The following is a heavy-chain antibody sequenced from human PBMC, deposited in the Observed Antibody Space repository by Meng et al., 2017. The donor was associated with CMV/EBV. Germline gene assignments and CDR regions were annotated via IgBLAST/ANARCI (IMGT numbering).Heavy chain of an antibody. V-gene: IGHV3-30*02. CDR1: GFTFSSFG. J-gene: IGHJ3*02. Sequence: GESLKISCAASGFTFSSFGMHWVRQAPGKGLEWVAFIRYDGSNKYYADSVKGRFTISRDNSKSTLYLQMNSLRPEDTAVYYCAKDTGLGYCSSTSCYGDAFDIWGQGTVVTVSS. CDR3: AKDTGLGYCSSTSCYGDAFDI. CDR2: IRYDGSNK. D-gene: IGHD2-2*01.